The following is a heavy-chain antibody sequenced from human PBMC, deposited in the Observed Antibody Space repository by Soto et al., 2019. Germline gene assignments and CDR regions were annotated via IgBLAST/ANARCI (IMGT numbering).Heavy chain of an antibody. CDR2: IYYSGST. CDR1: GGSVSSGSYY. V-gene: IGHV4-61*01. D-gene: IGHD3-3*01. Sequence: SETLSLTCTVSGGSVSSGSYYWSWIRQPPGKGLEWIGYIYYSGSTNYNPSLKSRVTISVDTSKNQFSLKLSSVTAADTAVYYCARFDRAIGWFDPWGQGTLVTVSS. J-gene: IGHJ5*02. CDR3: ARFDRAIGWFDP.